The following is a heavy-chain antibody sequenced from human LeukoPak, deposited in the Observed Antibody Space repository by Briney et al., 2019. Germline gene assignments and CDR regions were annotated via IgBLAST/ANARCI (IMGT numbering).Heavy chain of an antibody. CDR2: ISDRSSTI. CDR3: AKAEPASGYDY. Sequence: PGGSLRLSCGASGFTFSSYWMHWVRQAPGKGLEWVSYISDRSSTIYYADSVKGRFTISRDNAKKSLYLQMNSLRAEDTAVYYCAKAEPASGYDYWGQGTLVTVSS. J-gene: IGHJ4*02. D-gene: IGHD1-14*01. CDR1: GFTFSSYW. V-gene: IGHV3-48*01.